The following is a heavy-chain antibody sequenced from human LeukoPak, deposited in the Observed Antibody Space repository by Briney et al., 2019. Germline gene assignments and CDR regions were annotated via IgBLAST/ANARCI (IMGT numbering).Heavy chain of an antibody. CDR3: ATHEAWNRFDA. D-gene: IGHD1-1*01. CDR1: SGSINGSSYY. J-gene: IGHJ5*02. CDR2: IYSTGCT. V-gene: IGHV4-39*01. Sequence: PSETRSLTCTVSSGSINGSSYYWGWVRQPPGKGLEWIGSIYSTGCTYSNLSLKSRVTISVDTSKNHISLRLRSVTAADAAVYFCATHEAWNRFDAWGQGTLVTVSS.